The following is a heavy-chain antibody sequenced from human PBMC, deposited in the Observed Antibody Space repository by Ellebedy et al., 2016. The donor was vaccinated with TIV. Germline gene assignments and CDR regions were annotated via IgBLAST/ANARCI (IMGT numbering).Heavy chain of an antibody. CDR3: ARGNYCSSTSCYYRQLGKVKFNWFDP. V-gene: IGHV4-4*07. Sequence: MPSETLSLTCTVSGGSIRSYFWIWIRQPAGKGLEWIGHIFTSGSTNYNPSLKSRVTMSVDTSKNQFSLKLSSVTAADTAVYYCARGNYCSSTSCYYRQLGKVKFNWFDPWGQGALVTVSS. CDR2: IFTSGST. CDR1: GGSIRSYF. J-gene: IGHJ5*02. D-gene: IGHD2-2*01.